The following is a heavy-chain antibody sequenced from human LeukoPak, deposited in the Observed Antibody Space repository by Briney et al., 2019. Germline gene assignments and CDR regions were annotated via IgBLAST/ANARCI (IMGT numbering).Heavy chain of an antibody. D-gene: IGHD2-21*01. Sequence: PGGSLRLSCAVSGFTFSDYYMSWIRQAPGKGLEWVSYISSSGSTIYYADSVKGRFTISRDNAKNSLYLQMNSLRAEDTAVYYCARGWVIHANSFDYWGQGTLVTVSS. J-gene: IGHJ4*02. CDR1: GFTFSDYY. CDR3: ARGWVIHANSFDY. V-gene: IGHV3-11*01. CDR2: ISSSGSTI.